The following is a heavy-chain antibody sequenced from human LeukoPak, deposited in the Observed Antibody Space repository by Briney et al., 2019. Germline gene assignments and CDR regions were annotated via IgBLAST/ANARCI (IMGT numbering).Heavy chain of an antibody. V-gene: IGHV1-2*06. CDR1: GYTFTGYY. CDR2: INPNSGGT. D-gene: IGHD3/OR15-3a*01. Sequence: GASVKVSCKASGYTFTGYYIHWVRRAPAPGLEWMGRINPNSGGTNYAHKFQGRVTITMATSISTAYMELRRLTLNGTAVYYCARVGVDLWFDPWGQGTLVTVSS. CDR3: ARVGVDLWFDP. J-gene: IGHJ5*02.